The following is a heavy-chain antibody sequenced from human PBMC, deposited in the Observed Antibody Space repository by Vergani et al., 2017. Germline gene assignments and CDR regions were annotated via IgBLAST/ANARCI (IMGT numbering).Heavy chain of an antibody. CDR2: ISYDGTQK. CDR1: GFTSSYYG. J-gene: IGHJ1*01. D-gene: IGHD2-21*01. CDR3: ATKSCGAPGCQIGYFRE. V-gene: IGHV3-30*03. Sequence: VKLVESGGGVVQPGRSLRLSCVVSGFTSSYYGMHWVRQAPRRGLEWVAVISYDGTQKYYADSVKGRFTISRDKSKSTLYLQMNSLRTEDTAVYYCATKSCGAPGCQIGYFREWGQGTLVTVSS.